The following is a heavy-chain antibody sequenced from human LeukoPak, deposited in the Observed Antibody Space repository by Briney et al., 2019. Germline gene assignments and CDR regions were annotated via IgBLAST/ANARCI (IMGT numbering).Heavy chain of an antibody. V-gene: IGHV1-2*02. CDR1: GYTFIDYY. CDR2: INPKSGAP. D-gene: IGHD6-13*01. Sequence: ASVKVSCKAFGYTFIDYYIHWVRQAPGQGLEWMGWINPKSGAPNYAQKFQGGVTMTRDTSISTVYMELSSLRFDDTAVYYCARLDRSSWETLDYWGQGTLVTVSS. CDR3: ARLDRSSWETLDY. J-gene: IGHJ4*02.